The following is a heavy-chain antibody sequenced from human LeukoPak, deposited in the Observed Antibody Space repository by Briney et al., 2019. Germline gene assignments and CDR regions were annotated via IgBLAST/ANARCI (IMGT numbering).Heavy chain of an antibody. CDR1: GGSISTNNW. Sequence: PSETLSLTCAVSGGSISTNNWWNWVRQPPGKGLEWIGEIYHSGNTNYNPSLKNRVTILVDKSNNQFSLKMTAVTAADTAVYYCARDLGSSTPSGYWGQGTLVTVSS. CDR2: IYHSGNT. CDR3: ARDLGSSTPSGY. D-gene: IGHD2-2*01. J-gene: IGHJ4*02. V-gene: IGHV4-4*02.